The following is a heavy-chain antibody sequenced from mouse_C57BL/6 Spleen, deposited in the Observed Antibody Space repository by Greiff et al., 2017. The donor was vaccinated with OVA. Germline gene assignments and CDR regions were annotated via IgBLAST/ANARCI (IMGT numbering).Heavy chain of an antibody. D-gene: IGHD1-1*01. CDR3: ASTGGNYLDY. Sequence: EVQLQQSGPELVKPGASVKISCKASGYTFTDYYMNWVKQSHGKSLEWIGDINPNNGGTSYNQKFKGKATLTVDKSSSTAYMELRSLTSEDSAVYYCASTGGNYLDYWGQGTTLTVSS. CDR2: INPNNGGT. CDR1: GYTFTDYY. V-gene: IGHV1-26*01. J-gene: IGHJ2*01.